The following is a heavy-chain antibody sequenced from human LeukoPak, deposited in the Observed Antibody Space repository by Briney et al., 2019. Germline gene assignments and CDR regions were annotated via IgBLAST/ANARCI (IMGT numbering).Heavy chain of an antibody. J-gene: IGHJ4*02. D-gene: IGHD3-3*01. CDR1: GGTFSSYA. Sequence: GASVRVSCKASGGTFSSYAISWVRQAPGQGLEWMGGIIPIFGTANYAQKFQGRVTITTDESTSTAYMELSSLRSEDTAVYYCARLRPGGGSPYDSPSADWGQGTLVTVSS. CDR3: ARLRPGGGSPYDSPSAD. CDR2: IIPIFGTA. V-gene: IGHV1-69*05.